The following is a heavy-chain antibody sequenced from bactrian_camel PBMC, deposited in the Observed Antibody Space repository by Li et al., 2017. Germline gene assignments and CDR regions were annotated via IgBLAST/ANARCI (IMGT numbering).Heavy chain of an antibody. CDR3: ASDPMGGNCLGAPSAVADFGY. Sequence: HVQLVESGGGSVQAGGSLRLSCTTSPRTYSNNCIGWFRQAPEKQREGVAAINTGGGDATYYAASVKGRFIISRDNAKNTVYLQMNDLKPEDTAMYFCASDPMGGNCLGAPSAVADFGYRGQGTQVTVS. CDR2: INTGGGDAT. J-gene: IGHJ6*01. CDR1: PRTYSNNC. V-gene: IGHV3S54*01. D-gene: IGHD5*01.